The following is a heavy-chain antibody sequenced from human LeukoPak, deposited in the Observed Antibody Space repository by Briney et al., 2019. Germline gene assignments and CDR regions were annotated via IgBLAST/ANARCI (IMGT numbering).Heavy chain of an antibody. Sequence: SETLSLTCTVSGGSISSSSYYWGWIRQPPGKGLEWIGSIYYSGSTYYNPSLKSRVTMSVDTSKNQFSLKLSSVTAADTAVYYCARARTPYGSGNDWGQGTLVTVSS. CDR2: IYYSGST. CDR3: ARARTPYGSGND. J-gene: IGHJ4*02. V-gene: IGHV4-39*07. CDR1: GGSISSSSYY. D-gene: IGHD3-10*01.